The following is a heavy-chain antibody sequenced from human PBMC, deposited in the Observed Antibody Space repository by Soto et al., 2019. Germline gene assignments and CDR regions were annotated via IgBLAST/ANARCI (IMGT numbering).Heavy chain of an antibody. CDR1: GFTFSSYD. V-gene: IGHV3-13*05. Sequence: GGSLRLSCAASGFTFSSYDMHWVRQATGKGLEWVSAIGTAGDPYYPGSVKGRFTISRENAKNSLYLQMNSLRAGDTAVYYCARGTYCSGGSCYEGHYYYYGMDVWGQGTTVTVSS. J-gene: IGHJ6*02. CDR2: IGTAGDP. CDR3: ARGTYCSGGSCYEGHYYYYGMDV. D-gene: IGHD2-15*01.